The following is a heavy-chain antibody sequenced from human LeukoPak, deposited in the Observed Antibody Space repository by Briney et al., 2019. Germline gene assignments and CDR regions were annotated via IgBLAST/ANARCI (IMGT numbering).Heavy chain of an antibody. CDR2: ISYDGSNK. V-gene: IGHV3-30-3*01. Sequence: GGSLRLSCAASGFTFSSYTMHWVRQAPGQGLEWVAVISYDGSNKYYADSVKGRFTISGDTSKNTLYLQMNSLRAEDTAVYYCAKDSYGDYAPYDYWGQGTLVTVSS. D-gene: IGHD4-17*01. J-gene: IGHJ4*02. CDR3: AKDSYGDYAPYDY. CDR1: GFTFSSYT.